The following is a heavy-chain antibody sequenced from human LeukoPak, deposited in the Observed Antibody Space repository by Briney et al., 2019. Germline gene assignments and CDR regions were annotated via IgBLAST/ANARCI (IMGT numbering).Heavy chain of an antibody. J-gene: IGHJ4*02. V-gene: IGHV3-53*01. CDR3: ARISGWYSSEWFFDY. CDR2: IYSGGST. Sequence: GGSLRLSCAASGFTVSSNYMSWVRQAPGKGLEWVSVIYSGGSTYYADSVKGRFTISRDNSKNTLYLQMNSLRAEDTAVYYCARISGWYSSEWFFDYWGQGTLVTVSS. CDR1: GFTVSSNY. D-gene: IGHD6-19*01.